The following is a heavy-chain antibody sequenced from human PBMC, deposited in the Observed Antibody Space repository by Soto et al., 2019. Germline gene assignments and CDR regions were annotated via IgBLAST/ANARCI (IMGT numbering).Heavy chain of an antibody. D-gene: IGHD4-17*01. V-gene: IGHV3-33*01. Sequence: GGPLILSCVWAGFPFRRYCMHLLRPAPGEGLEWMAVIVNDGSDRDYAASVAGRFTISRDNSKNTLYLQMDNLGVDDTAMYYCARDDDYEANGLDDWGQGTPGTVS. CDR2: IVNDGSDR. J-gene: IGHJ4*02. CDR1: GFPFRRYC. CDR3: ARDDDYEANGLDD.